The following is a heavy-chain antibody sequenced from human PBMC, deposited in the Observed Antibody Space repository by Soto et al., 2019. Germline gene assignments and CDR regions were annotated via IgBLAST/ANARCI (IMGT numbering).Heavy chain of an antibody. Sequence: QVQLVESGGGVVQPGRSLRLSCAASGFTFCSYGMHWVRQAPGKGLEWVAVISYDGSNKYYADSVKGRFTISRDNSKNTLYLQMNSLRAEDTAVYYCAKSGCSSTSCQLDYWGQGTLVTVSS. V-gene: IGHV3-30*18. J-gene: IGHJ4*02. CDR3: AKSGCSSTSCQLDY. D-gene: IGHD2-2*01. CDR1: GFTFCSYG. CDR2: ISYDGSNK.